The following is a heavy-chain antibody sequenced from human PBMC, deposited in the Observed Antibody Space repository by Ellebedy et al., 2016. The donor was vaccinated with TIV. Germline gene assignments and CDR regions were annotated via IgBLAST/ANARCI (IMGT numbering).Heavy chain of an antibody. CDR3: ARKTDTGTSGDY. D-gene: IGHD1-1*01. J-gene: IGHJ4*02. CDR1: GFTVSSKH. V-gene: IGHV3-53*01. CDR2: IYSDGST. Sequence: GESLKISCAASGFTVSSKHMSWVRQAPGTGLEWVSIIYSDGSTSYADSVKGRFTISRDTSKNTLNLQMNSLRAEDTAMYYCARKTDTGTSGDYWGQGTPVTVSS.